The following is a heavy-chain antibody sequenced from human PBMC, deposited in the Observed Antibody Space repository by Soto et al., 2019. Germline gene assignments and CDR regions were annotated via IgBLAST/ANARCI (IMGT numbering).Heavy chain of an antibody. V-gene: IGHV3-30-3*01. CDR1: GFTFSSYA. CDR2: ISYDGSNK. D-gene: IGHD5-18*01. CDR3: ARKHVDTAMVPMDYYYYGMDV. J-gene: IGHJ6*02. Sequence: GGSLRLSCAASGFTFSSYAMHWVRQAPGKGLEWVAVISYDGSNKYYADSVKGRFTISRDNSKNTLYLQMNSLRAEDTAVYYCARKHVDTAMVPMDYYYYGMDVWGQGTTVTVSS.